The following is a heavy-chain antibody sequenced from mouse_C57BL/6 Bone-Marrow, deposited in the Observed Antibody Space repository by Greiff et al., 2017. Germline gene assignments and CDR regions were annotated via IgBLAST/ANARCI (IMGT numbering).Heavy chain of an antibody. CDR3: ARNWDYFDY. J-gene: IGHJ2*01. CDR2: ISSGSSTI. D-gene: IGHD4-1*01. Sequence: EVKLVESGGGLVKPGGSLKLSCAASGFTFSDSGMHWVRQAPEKGLEWVAYISSGSSTIYYADTVKGRFTISRDNAKNTLFLQMTSLRSEDTAMYYCARNWDYFDYWGQGTTLTVSS. V-gene: IGHV5-17*01. CDR1: GFTFSDSG.